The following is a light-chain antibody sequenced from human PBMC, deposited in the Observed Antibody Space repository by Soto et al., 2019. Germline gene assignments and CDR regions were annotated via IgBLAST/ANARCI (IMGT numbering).Light chain of an antibody. CDR2: GAS. J-gene: IGKJ5*01. CDR3: QQYGSSSPIT. V-gene: IGKV3-20*01. Sequence: EIVLTQSPGTLSLSPGERATLSCRASKSVSSSYLAWYQQKPGQAPRLLIYGASSRATGIPDRFRGSGSGTDLSLTISRLEPEDFAVYYCQQYGSSSPITSAQGTLLEIK. CDR1: KSVSSSY.